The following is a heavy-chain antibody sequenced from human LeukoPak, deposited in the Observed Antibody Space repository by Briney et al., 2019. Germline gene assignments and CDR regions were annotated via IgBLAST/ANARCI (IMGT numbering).Heavy chain of an antibody. CDR2: IIPIFGTA. J-gene: IGHJ4*02. V-gene: IGHV1-69*13. CDR3: ARDSGYSYGVDY. CDR1: GGTFSSYA. Sequence: SVKVSCKASGGTFSSYAISWVRQAPGQGLEWMGGIIPIFGTANYAQKFQGRVTITADGSTSTAYMELSSLRSEDTAVYYCARDSGYSYGVDYWGQGTLVTVSS. D-gene: IGHD5-18*01.